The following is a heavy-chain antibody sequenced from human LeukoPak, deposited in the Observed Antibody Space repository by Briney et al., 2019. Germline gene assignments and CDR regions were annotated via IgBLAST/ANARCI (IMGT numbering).Heavy chain of an antibody. Sequence: PGASVDLSCTASGYTFTNKGIRWVRQAPGQGLEWVGWISPYNGNRNYAQKLQGRVTMTTDTSTSTAYMELKSLSSDDTAVYYCARDRGCCACPSSSTRCSRSGFDLWGQGTGVSV. CDR1: GYTFTNKG. CDR3: ARDRGCCACPSSSTRCSRSGFDL. D-gene: IGHD2-2*01. J-gene: IGHJ5*02. V-gene: IGHV1-18*01. CDR2: ISPYNGNR.